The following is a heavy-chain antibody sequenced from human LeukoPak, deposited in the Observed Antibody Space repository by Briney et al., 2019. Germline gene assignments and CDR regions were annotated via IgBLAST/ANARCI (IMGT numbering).Heavy chain of an antibody. Sequence: GASVKVSCKASGYTFTGYYMHWVRQAPGQGLEGMGWINPNSGGTNYAQKFQGRVTMTRDTSISTAYMELSRLRSDDTAVYYCARVTGIAARRRKPEFDPWGQGTLVTVSS. CDR2: INPNSGGT. CDR1: GYTFTGYY. V-gene: IGHV1-2*02. D-gene: IGHD6-6*01. J-gene: IGHJ5*02. CDR3: ARVTGIAARRRKPEFDP.